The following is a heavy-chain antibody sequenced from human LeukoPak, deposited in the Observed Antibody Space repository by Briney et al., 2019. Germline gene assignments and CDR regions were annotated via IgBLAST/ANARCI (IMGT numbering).Heavy chain of an antibody. Sequence: GASVKVSCKASGYTFTGYYMHWVRQAPGQGLEWMGWINPNSGGTNYAQKFQGRVTVTRDTSISTAYMELSRLRSDDTAVYYCARGPHDYGDYADWFDPWGQGTLVTVSS. J-gene: IGHJ5*02. CDR1: GYTFTGYY. CDR3: ARGPHDYGDYADWFDP. CDR2: INPNSGGT. D-gene: IGHD4-17*01. V-gene: IGHV1-2*02.